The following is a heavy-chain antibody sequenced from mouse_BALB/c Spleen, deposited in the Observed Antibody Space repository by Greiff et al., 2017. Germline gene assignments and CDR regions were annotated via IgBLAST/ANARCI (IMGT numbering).Heavy chain of an antibody. J-gene: IGHJ4*01. V-gene: IGHV5-4*02. D-gene: IGHD2-14*01. Sequence: EVQVVESGGGLVKPGGSLKLSCAASGFTFSDYYMYWVRQTPEKRLEWVATISDGGSYTYYPDSVKGRFTISRDNAKNNLYLQMSSLKSEDTAMYYCAREEVRHAMDYWGQGTSVTVSS. CDR1: GFTFSDYY. CDR2: ISDGGSYT. CDR3: AREEVRHAMDY.